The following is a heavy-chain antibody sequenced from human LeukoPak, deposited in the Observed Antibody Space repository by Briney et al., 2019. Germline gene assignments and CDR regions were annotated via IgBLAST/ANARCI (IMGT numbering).Heavy chain of an antibody. Sequence: PGRSLRLSCTASGFTFGDYAMSWVRQAPGKGLEWVAVISYDGSNKYYADSVKGRFTISRDNAKNSLYLLMNSLRAEDTAVYYCARRGTTYCTVDSCHPNWFDPWGQGTLVTVSS. V-gene: IGHV3-30-3*01. CDR1: GFTFGDYA. CDR2: ISYDGSNK. CDR3: ARRGTTYCTVDSCHPNWFDP. J-gene: IGHJ5*02. D-gene: IGHD2-15*01.